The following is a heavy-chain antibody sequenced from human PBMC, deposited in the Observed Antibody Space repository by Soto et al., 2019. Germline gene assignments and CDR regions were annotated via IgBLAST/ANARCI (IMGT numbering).Heavy chain of an antibody. Sequence: QVQVQQSGPGLVKPSETLSLTCTVSSGPSKSHNWGWIRQPPGRGLEWIGYVYDTWSTSYNPSLKSRVTLSADPSTNRISLTLRFVTAADTAVYYCVRQGIGFLHGLVEVWGQGTTVIVSS. CDR1: SGPSKSHN. CDR2: VYDTWST. J-gene: IGHJ6*01. D-gene: IGHD3-10*01. V-gene: IGHV4-59*08. CDR3: VRQGIGFLHGLVEV.